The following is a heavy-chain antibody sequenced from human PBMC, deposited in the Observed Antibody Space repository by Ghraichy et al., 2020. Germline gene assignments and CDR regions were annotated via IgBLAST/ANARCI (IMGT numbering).Heavy chain of an antibody. V-gene: IGHV3-53*01. CDR3: ASGYCSSTSCPQHYAFDI. D-gene: IGHD2-2*01. CDR2: IYSGGST. J-gene: IGHJ3*02. CDR1: GFTVSSNY. Sequence: GSLRLSCAASGFTVSSNYMSWVRQAPGKGLEWVSVIYSGGSTYYADSVKGRFTISRDNSKNTLYLQMNSLRAEDTAVYYCASGYCSSTSCPQHYAFDIWGQGTMVTVSS.